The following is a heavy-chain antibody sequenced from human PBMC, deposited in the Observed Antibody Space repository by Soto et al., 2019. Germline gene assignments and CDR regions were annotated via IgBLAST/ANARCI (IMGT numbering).Heavy chain of an antibody. CDR3: ARGFWSESGYDYPYFDY. D-gene: IGHD5-12*01. CDR2: IYYSGST. V-gene: IGHV4-59*01. CDR1: GGSISSYY. J-gene: IGHJ4*02. Sequence: SETLSLTCTVSGGSISSYYWSWIRQPPGKGLEWIGYIYYSGSTSYNPSLKSRVTISVDTSKNQFSLKLSSVTAADTAVYYCARGFWSESGYDYPYFDYWGQGTLVTVSS.